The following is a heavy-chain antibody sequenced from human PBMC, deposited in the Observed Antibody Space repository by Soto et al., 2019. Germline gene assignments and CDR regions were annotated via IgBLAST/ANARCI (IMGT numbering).Heavy chain of an antibody. D-gene: IGHD7-27*01. CDR1: GDTVSNDRAG. Sequence: KQSQTLSLTCAISGDTVSNDRAGWHWIRQSPSRGLEWLGRTYYRSTWYNDYAVSVRSRITFNPDTSKNRFSLQLNSVTPEDTAVYYCARSTHWAFNYWGQGTLVTVSS. V-gene: IGHV6-1*01. CDR3: ARSTHWAFNY. J-gene: IGHJ4*02. CDR2: TYYRSTWYN.